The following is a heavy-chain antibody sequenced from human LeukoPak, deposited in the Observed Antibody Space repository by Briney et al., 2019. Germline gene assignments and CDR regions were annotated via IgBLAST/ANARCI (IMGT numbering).Heavy chain of an antibody. D-gene: IGHD2-2*01. CDR3: ARGVAGYCSSTSCRVHYYYYMDV. CDR2: INPNSGGT. V-gene: IGHV1-2*02. Sequence: ASVKVSCKASGYTFTGYYMHWVRRAPGQGLEWMGWINPNSGGTNYQGRVTMTRDTSISTAYMELSRLRSDDTAVYYCARGVAGYCSSTSCRVHYYYYMDVWGTGTTVSVSS. CDR1: GYTFTGYY. J-gene: IGHJ6*03.